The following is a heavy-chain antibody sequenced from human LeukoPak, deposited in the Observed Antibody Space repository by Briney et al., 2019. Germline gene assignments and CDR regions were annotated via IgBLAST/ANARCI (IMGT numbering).Heavy chain of an antibody. D-gene: IGHD6-13*01. J-gene: IGHJ4*02. Sequence: PGGSLTLSCAASGFTFSSYAMSWLRQVPGKGLEWVSAISGSGGSTYYADSVKGRFTISRDNSKNTLYLQMNSLRAEDTAVYYCAKDQGYSRSWFDYWGQGTLVTVSS. CDR3: AKDQGYSRSWFDY. CDR2: ISGSGGST. CDR1: GFTFSSYA. V-gene: IGHV3-23*01.